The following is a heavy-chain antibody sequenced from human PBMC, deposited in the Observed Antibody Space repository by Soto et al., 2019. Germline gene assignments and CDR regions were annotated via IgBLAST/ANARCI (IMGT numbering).Heavy chain of an antibody. CDR1: GYTFSGHY. Sequence: GASVKVSCKASGYTFSGHYIHWVRQAPGQRLEWMGWVDPNRGDTNYAQNFQGRVTLTRDTSINTAYMELTRLTSDDTAMYYCARRKGDYYDSSGYHYYFDYWGQGTLVTVSS. J-gene: IGHJ4*02. D-gene: IGHD3-22*01. CDR3: ARRKGDYYDSSGYHYYFDY. CDR2: VDPNRGDT. V-gene: IGHV1-2*02.